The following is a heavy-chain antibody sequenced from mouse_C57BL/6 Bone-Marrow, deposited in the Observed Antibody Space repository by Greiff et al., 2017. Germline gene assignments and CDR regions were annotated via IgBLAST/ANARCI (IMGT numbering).Heavy chain of an antibody. D-gene: IGHD2-4*01. Sequence: QVQLQQSGAELARPGASVKLSCKASGYTFTSYGISWVKQRTGQGLEWIGEIYPRSGNTYYNEKFKGKATLTADKSSSTAYMKLRSLTSEDSAVYFCARDDYDGVYFDYWGQGTTLTVSS. J-gene: IGHJ2*01. CDR1: GYTFTSYG. CDR3: ARDDYDGVYFDY. V-gene: IGHV1-81*01. CDR2: IYPRSGNT.